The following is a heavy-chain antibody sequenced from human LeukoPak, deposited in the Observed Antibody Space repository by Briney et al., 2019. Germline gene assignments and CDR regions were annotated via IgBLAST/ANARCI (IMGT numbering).Heavy chain of an antibody. V-gene: IGHV4-39*01. CDR3: ARRRYSSSSEDY. D-gene: IGHD6-6*01. CDR2: IYYSGST. J-gene: IGHJ4*02. Sequence: PSETLSLTCTVSGGSISSSSYYWGWIRQPPGKGLEWIGSIYYSGSTYYNPSLKSRVTLSVDTSKNQFSLKLSSVTAADTAVYYCARRRYSSSSEDYWGQGTLVTVSS. CDR1: GGSISSSSYY.